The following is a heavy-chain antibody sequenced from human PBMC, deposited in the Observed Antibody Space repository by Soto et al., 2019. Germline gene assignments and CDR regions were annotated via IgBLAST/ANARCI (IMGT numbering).Heavy chain of an antibody. CDR3: ARDGPNNWNYHNWFDP. V-gene: IGHV3-7*01. CDR2: IKQDGSEK. J-gene: IGHJ5*02. D-gene: IGHD1-7*01. CDR1: GFTFSSYW. Sequence: PGGSLRLSCAASGFTFSSYWMSWVRQAPGKGLEWVANIKQDGSEKYYVDSVKGRFTISRDNAMNSLYLQMNSLRAEDTAVYYCARDGPNNWNYHNWFDPWGQGTLVTVSS.